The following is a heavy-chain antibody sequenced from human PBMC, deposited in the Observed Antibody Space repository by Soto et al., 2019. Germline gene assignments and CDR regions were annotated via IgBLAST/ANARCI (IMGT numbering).Heavy chain of an antibody. Sequence: GSLRLSCAASGFTFSSDSMNWVRQAPGKGLEWVSYISSSSSTIYYADSVKGRFTISRDNAKNSLYLQMNSLRDEDTAVYYCASAGSSGWYGIDYWGQGTLVTVSS. CDR2: ISSSSSTI. CDR1: GFTFSSDS. V-gene: IGHV3-48*02. J-gene: IGHJ4*02. D-gene: IGHD6-19*01. CDR3: ASAGSSGWYGIDY.